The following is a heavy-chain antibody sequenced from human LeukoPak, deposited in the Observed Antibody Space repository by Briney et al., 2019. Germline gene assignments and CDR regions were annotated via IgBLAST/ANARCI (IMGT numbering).Heavy chain of an antibody. V-gene: IGHV4-39*07. CDR1: GGSISSSSYY. J-gene: IGHJ4*02. CDR3: AREANYYGSGSYFEGTFDY. Sequence: SETLSLTCTVSGGSISSSSYYWGWIRQPPGKGLEWVGSIYYSGSTYYNPSLKSRVTISVDTSKNEFSLRLTSVTAADTAVYYCAREANYYGSGSYFEGTFDYWGQGSLVTVSS. CDR2: IYYSGST. D-gene: IGHD3-10*01.